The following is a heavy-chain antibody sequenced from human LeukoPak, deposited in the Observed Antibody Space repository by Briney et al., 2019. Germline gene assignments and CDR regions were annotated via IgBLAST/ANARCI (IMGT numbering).Heavy chain of an antibody. CDR2: IKQDGSEK. D-gene: IGHD3-10*01. CDR1: GFTFSSYW. V-gene: IGHV3-7*01. CDR3: AREWVRGVILKGFDY. J-gene: IGHJ4*02. Sequence: GGSLRLSCAASGFTFSSYWMSWVRQAPGKGLEWVANIKQDGSEKYYVDSVKGRFTISRDNAKNSLYLQMNSLRAEDTAVYYCAREWVRGVILKGFDYWGQGTLVTVSS.